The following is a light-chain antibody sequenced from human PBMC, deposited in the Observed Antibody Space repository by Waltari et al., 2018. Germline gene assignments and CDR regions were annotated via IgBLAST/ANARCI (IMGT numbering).Light chain of an antibody. CDR1: QSVLYSSNNKNY. CDR3: QQYYSTPYT. CDR2: WAS. J-gene: IGKJ2*01. Sequence: DIVRTQFPDSLDVSLGERARIDSESSQSVLYSSNNKNYLAWYQQKPGQPPKLLIYWASTRESGVPDRFSGSGSGTDFTLTISSLQAEDVAVYYCQQYYSTPYTFGQGTKLEIK. V-gene: IGKV4-1*01.